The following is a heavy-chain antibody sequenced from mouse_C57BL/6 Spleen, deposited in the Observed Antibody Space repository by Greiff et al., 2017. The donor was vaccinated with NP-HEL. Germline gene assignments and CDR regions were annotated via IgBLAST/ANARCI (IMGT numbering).Heavy chain of an antibody. V-gene: IGHV1-22*01. CDR3: ARLYYGSSYGYFDV. J-gene: IGHJ1*03. CDR2: INPNNGGT. D-gene: IGHD1-1*01. CDR1: GYTFTDYN. Sequence: VQLQQSGPELVKPGASVKMSCKASGYTFTDYNMHWVKQSHGKSLEWIGYINPNNGGTSYNQKFKGKATLTVNKSSSTAYMELRSLTSEESAVYYCARLYYGSSYGYFDVWGTGTTVTVSS.